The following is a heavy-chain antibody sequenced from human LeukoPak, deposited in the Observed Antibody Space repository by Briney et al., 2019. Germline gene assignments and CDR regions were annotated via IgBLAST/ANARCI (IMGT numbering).Heavy chain of an antibody. D-gene: IGHD2-15*01. CDR3: ARHRAGYCSGGSCYSAHYYYYYGMDV. V-gene: IGHV5-51*01. CDR1: GYSFTSYW. J-gene: IGHJ6*02. Sequence: GESLKISCKGSGYSFTSYWIGWVRQMPGKGLEWMGIIYPGDSDTRYSPSFQGQVTISADESISTAYLQWSSLKASDTAMYYCARHRAGYCSGGSCYSAHYYYYYGMDVWGQGTTVTVSS. CDR2: IYPGDSDT.